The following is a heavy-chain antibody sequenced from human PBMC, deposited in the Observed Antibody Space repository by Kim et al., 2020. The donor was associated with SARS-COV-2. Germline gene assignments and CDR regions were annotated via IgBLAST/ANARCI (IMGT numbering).Heavy chain of an antibody. Sequence: GGSLRLSCVASEFTFGGDWVHWVRQAPGKGPVWVARIKRDGSSTSYADSVKGRFTISGDNAKNTVYLQMNSLRPEDTAVYYCARGRQWSVHHWGQGTLVT. CDR1: EFTFGGDW. D-gene: IGHD6-19*01. J-gene: IGHJ1*01. CDR3: ARGRQWSVHH. V-gene: IGHV3-74*01. CDR2: IKRDGSST.